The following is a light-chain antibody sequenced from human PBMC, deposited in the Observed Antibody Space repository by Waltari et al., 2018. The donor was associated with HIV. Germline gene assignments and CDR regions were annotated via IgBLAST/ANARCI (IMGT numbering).Light chain of an antibody. CDR3: QQYYSSLMYT. Sequence: DIVMTQSPDSLAVSLGERATINCKSSQSVLYSSNNKNYLAWYQQKPGQPPKLLIYWASIREPGVPDRFIGGGSVTDFTLTISSLQAEDVAVYYCQQYYSSLMYTFGQGTKLEIK. V-gene: IGKV4-1*01. CDR2: WAS. CDR1: QSVLYSSNNKNY. J-gene: IGKJ2*01.